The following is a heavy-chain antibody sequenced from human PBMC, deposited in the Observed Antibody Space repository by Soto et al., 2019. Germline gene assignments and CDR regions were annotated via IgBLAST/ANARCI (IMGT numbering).Heavy chain of an antibody. D-gene: IGHD1-26*01. Sequence: SVKVSFKASGYTFTSYVISWVRQAPGQGLEWMGWISAYNGNTNYAQKLQGRVTMTTDTSTSTAYMELRSLRSDDTAVYYCARVVLVVGATNYYYGMDVWGQGTTVTVSS. CDR1: GYTFTSYV. J-gene: IGHJ6*02. CDR3: ARVVLVVGATNYYYGMDV. V-gene: IGHV1-18*01. CDR2: ISAYNGNT.